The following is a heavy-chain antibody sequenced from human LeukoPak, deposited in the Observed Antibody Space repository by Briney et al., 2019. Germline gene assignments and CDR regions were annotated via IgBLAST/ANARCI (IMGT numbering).Heavy chain of an antibody. Sequence: GGSLRLSCAASGFTFSSYEMNWVRQAPGKGLEWVSYISSSGSTIYYADSVKGRFTISRDNAKNSLYLQMNSLRAEDTAIYYCAELGTTMIGGVWGKGTTVTISS. V-gene: IGHV3-48*03. J-gene: IGHJ6*04. CDR3: AELGTTMIGGV. D-gene: IGHD3-10*02. CDR1: GFTFSSYE. CDR2: ISSSGSTI.